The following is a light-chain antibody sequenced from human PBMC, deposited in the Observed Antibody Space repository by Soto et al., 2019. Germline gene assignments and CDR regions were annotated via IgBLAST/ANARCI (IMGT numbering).Light chain of an antibody. V-gene: IGKV1-5*03. Sequence: DIQMTQSPSTLSASVGDRVTITCRASQSITTWLAWYQQKPGKAPKLLIYKATNLQSGVPSRFSGSGSGTEFSLTISSLQPDDFATYYCQRYNDYQYIFGQGQSWRSN. CDR2: KAT. CDR1: QSITTW. CDR3: QRYNDYQYI. J-gene: IGKJ2*01.